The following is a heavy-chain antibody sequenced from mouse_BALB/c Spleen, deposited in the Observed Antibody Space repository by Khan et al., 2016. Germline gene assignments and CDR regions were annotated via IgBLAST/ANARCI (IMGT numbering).Heavy chain of an antibody. Sequence: QSGTVLARPGASVKMSCKASGYTFTSYWMHWVKQRPGQGLEWIGAIYPGNSDTSYNQKFKGKAKLTAVTSTSTAYMELSSLTNEDSAVYYCTRFSYGYDGAWFAYWGQGTLVTVSA. CDR2: IYPGNSDT. J-gene: IGHJ3*01. CDR1: GYTFTSYW. CDR3: TRFSYGYDGAWFAY. V-gene: IGHV1-5*01. D-gene: IGHD2-2*01.